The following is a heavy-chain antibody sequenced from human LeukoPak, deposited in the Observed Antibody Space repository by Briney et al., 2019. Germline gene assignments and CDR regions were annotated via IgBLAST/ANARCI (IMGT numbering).Heavy chain of an antibody. CDR3: ARYYDDHYYFDY. CDR2: ISTSSTYT. D-gene: IGHD3-3*01. J-gene: IGHJ4*02. Sequence: GGSLRLSCAASGFTFSDYYMGWIRQAPGKGLEWVSYISTSSTYTNYADSVKGRFIISRDNAKNSLYLQMNSLRAEDTAVYYCARYYDDHYYFDYWGQGTLVTVSS. CDR1: GFTFSDYY. V-gene: IGHV3-11*06.